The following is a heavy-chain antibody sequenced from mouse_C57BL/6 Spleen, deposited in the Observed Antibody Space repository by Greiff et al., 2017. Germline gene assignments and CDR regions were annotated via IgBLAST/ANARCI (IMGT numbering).Heavy chain of an antibody. J-gene: IGHJ2*01. CDR2: ISSGGDYI. D-gene: IGHD3-2*02. Sequence: EMKVEESGEGLVKPGGSLKLSCAASGFTFSSYAMSWVRQTPEKRLEWVAYISSGGDYIYYADTVKGRFTISRDNARNTLYLQMSSLKSEDTAMYYCTRERSGYFDYWGQGTTLTVSS. CDR1: GFTFSSYA. CDR3: TRERSGYFDY. V-gene: IGHV5S21*01.